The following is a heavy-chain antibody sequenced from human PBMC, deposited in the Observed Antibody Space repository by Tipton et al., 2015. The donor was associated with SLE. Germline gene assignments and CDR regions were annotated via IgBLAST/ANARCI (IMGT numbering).Heavy chain of an antibody. V-gene: IGHV4-4*02. D-gene: IGHD3-3*01. Sequence: TLSLTCAVSGGSISSSNWWIWVRQPPGKGLEWIGYIHHSGSPYYNPSLKSRVTISVNTSKNQFSLRLSSVTAADTAMFYCASGTLEWSHEPDYWGQGILVTVSS. CDR3: ASGTLEWSHEPDY. CDR2: IHHSGSP. J-gene: IGHJ4*02. CDR1: GGSISSSNW.